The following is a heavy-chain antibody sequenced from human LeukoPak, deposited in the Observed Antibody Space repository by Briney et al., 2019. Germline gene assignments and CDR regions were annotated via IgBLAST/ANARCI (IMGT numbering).Heavy chain of an antibody. Sequence: GGSLRLSCAASGFNFIDYSMNWFRQAPGKGLEWISYIGISSGNTKYADSVKGRFTISRDKARNSLYLQMNSLRVEDTAMYYCARDHRYDFDNWGHGTLVTVSS. CDR2: IGISSGNT. J-gene: IGHJ4*01. CDR1: GFNFIDYS. CDR3: ARDHRYDFDN. V-gene: IGHV3-48*01. D-gene: IGHD5-12*01.